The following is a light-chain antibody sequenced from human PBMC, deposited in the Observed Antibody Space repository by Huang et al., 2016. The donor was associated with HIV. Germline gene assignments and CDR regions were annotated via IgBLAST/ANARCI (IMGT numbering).Light chain of an antibody. CDR3: MQALQSPPT. CDR1: PSLLHSDGYNY. Sequence: EIVMTQSPLSLPVTPGEPASISCRSSPSLLHSDGYNYLDWYLQKPGQSPRLLIYLGSNRASGVPDRFSGSGSDTNFTLKISRVEAEDVGIYYCMQALQSPPTFGGGTKVEI. CDR2: LGS. J-gene: IGKJ4*01. V-gene: IGKV2-28*01.